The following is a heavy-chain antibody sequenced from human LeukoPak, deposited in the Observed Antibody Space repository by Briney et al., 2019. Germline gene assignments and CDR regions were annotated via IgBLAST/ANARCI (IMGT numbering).Heavy chain of an antibody. CDR1: GFTFSSYS. D-gene: IGHD3-10*01. CDR2: ISSSSTI. Sequence: GGSLRLSCAASGFTFSSYSMNWVRQAPGKGLEWVSYISSSSTIHYADSVKGRFTISRDNAKNSLYLQMNSLRAEDTAVYYCARDRPGSMDVWGQGTTVTVSS. J-gene: IGHJ6*02. V-gene: IGHV3-48*01. CDR3: ARDRPGSMDV.